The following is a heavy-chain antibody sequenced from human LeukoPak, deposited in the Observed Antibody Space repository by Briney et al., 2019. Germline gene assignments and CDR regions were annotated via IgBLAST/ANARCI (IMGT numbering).Heavy chain of an antibody. V-gene: IGHV1-18*01. CDR1: GYTFTSYG. J-gene: IGHJ4*02. Sequence: ASVKVSCKASGYTFTSYGISWVRQAPGQGLEWMGWISAYNGNTNYAQKFQGRVTMTRDTSISTAYMELSRLRSDDTAVYYCARDRWFGEYSVDYWGQGTLVTVSS. CDR3: ARDRWFGEYSVDY. D-gene: IGHD3-10*01. CDR2: ISAYNGNT.